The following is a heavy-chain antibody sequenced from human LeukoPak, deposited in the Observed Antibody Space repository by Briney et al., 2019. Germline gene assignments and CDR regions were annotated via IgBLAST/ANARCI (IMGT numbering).Heavy chain of an antibody. CDR1: GGSFSGYY. Sequence: SETLSLTCAVYGGSFSGYYWSWIRQPPGKGLEWIGEINHSGSTNYNPSLKSRVTISVDTSKNQFSLKLSSVTAADTAVYYCARARRGYSYGLSWFDPWGRGTLVTVSS. CDR3: ARARRGYSYGLSWFDP. CDR2: INHSGST. J-gene: IGHJ5*02. V-gene: IGHV4-34*01. D-gene: IGHD5-18*01.